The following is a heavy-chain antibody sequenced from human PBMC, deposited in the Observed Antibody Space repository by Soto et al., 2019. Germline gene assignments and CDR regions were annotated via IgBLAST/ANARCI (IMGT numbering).Heavy chain of an antibody. Sequence: RASVKVSCKVSGYTLTELSMHWVRQAPGKGLEWMGGFDPEDGETIYAQKFQGRVTMTEDTSTDTAYMELSSLRSEDTAVYYCATDDVLEARKNCSSTSCYTYYYYYYGMDVWGQGTTVTVSS. CDR2: FDPEDGET. J-gene: IGHJ6*02. D-gene: IGHD2-2*02. V-gene: IGHV1-24*01. CDR3: ATDDVLEARKNCSSTSCYTYYYYYYGMDV. CDR1: GYTLTELS.